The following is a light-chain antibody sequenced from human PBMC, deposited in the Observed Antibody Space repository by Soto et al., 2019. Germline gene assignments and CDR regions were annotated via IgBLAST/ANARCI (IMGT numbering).Light chain of an antibody. CDR1: SSDVGGYDY. CDR2: EVS. V-gene: IGLV2-8*01. CDR3: TSYAGNNNFCV. Sequence: ALTQPPSASGSPGQSVTISCIGTSSDVGGYDYVSWYQQHPGKAPKLIISEVSKRPSGVPDRFSGSKSGNTASLTVSGLQAEDEADYYCTSYAGNNNFCVFGPGTKLNVL. J-gene: IGLJ1*01.